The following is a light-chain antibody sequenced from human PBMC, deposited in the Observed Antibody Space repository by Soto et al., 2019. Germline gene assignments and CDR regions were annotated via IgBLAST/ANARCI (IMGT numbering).Light chain of an antibody. CDR3: QQLNDYPFT. Sequence: DIQLTQSPSFLSASVGDRVTVTCRASQDISPYLAWYQQKPGQAPKLLIYTASTLQSGVPSRFSGSESGTEFTLTISSLQPEDFATYYCQQLNDYPFTFGPGIRVDIK. CDR1: QDISPY. V-gene: IGKV1-9*01. J-gene: IGKJ3*01. CDR2: TAS.